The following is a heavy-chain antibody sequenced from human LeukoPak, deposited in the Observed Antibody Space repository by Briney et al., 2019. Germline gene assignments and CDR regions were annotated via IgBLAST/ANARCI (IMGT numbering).Heavy chain of an antibody. J-gene: IGHJ4*02. Sequence: SETLSLTCAVYGGSFSGYYWSWIRQPPGKGLEWIGEINHSGSTNYNPSLKSRVAISVDTSKNQFSLKLSSVIAADTAVYYCARGGNKGYCSGGSCQYYFDYWGQGTLVTVSS. CDR3: ARGGNKGYCSGGSCQYYFDY. D-gene: IGHD2-15*01. CDR2: INHSGST. V-gene: IGHV4-34*01. CDR1: GGSFSGYY.